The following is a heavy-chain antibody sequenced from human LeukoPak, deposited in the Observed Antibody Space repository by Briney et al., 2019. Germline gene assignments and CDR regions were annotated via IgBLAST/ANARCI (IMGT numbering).Heavy chain of an antibody. CDR3: ARDEQWLVPISRPFYGMDV. CDR1: GYTFTSYG. V-gene: IGHV1-18*01. Sequence: ASVKVSCKASGYTFTSYGISWVRQAPGQGLEWMGWISAYNGNTNYAQKLQGRVTMTTDTSTSTAYMELRSLRSDDTAVYYCARDEQWLVPISRPFYGMDVWGQGTTVTVSS. CDR2: ISAYNGNT. D-gene: IGHD6-19*01. J-gene: IGHJ6*02.